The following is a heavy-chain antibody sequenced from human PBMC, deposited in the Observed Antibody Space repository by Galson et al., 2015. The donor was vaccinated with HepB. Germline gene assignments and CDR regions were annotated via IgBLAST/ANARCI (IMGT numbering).Heavy chain of an antibody. CDR2: ISYDGSEE. V-gene: IGHV3-30*18. D-gene: IGHD6-13*01. Sequence: SLRLSCAASGFRFASYGMHWVRQAPGKGLEWVAVISYDGSEESYVDSAKGRFTISRDNFQNTLYLQMNSLRVEDTAVFYCAKVVRSSSWQYNYYGLDVWGQGTTVTVSS. J-gene: IGHJ6*02. CDR3: AKVVRSSSWQYNYYGLDV. CDR1: GFRFASYG.